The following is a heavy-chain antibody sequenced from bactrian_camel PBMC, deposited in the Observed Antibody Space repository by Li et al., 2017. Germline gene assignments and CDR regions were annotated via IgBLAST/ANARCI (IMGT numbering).Heavy chain of an antibody. V-gene: IGHV3-2*01. Sequence: VQLVESGGGLVQPGGSLRLSCASSGGTFTSDFMSWVRQAPGKGLEWVSSIASDGSNTYYADSVNGRFTISRDNAKNTVYLRMNNLKSEDTAVYYCATNSGGSWSYSGAFDYWGQGTQVTVS. D-gene: IGHD7*01. J-gene: IGHJ4*01. CDR2: IASDGSNT. CDR3: ATNSGGSWSYSGAFDY. CDR1: GGTFTSDF.